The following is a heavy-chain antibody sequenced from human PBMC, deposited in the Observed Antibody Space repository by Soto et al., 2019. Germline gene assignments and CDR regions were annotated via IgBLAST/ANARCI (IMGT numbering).Heavy chain of an antibody. V-gene: IGHV3-33*01. CDR2: IWYDGSNK. D-gene: IGHD3-22*01. CDR1: GFTFSSYG. Sequence: GGSLRLSCAASGFTFSSYGMHWVRQAPGKGLEWVAVIWYDGSNKYYADSVKGRFTISRDNSKNTLYLQMNSLRAEDTAVYYCARADTYYYDSSGFHTLYYYYGMDVWGQGTTVTVSS. CDR3: ARADTYYYDSSGFHTLYYYYGMDV. J-gene: IGHJ6*02.